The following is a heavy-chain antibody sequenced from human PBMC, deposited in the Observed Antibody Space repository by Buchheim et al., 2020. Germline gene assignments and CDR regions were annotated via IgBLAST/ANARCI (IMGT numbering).Heavy chain of an antibody. D-gene: IGHD3-10*01. CDR1: GFTFSSYW. V-gene: IGHV3-7*01. Sequence: EVQLVESGGGLVQPGGSLRLSCAASGFTFSSYWMSWVRQAPGKGLEWVANIKQDGSEKYYVDSVKGRFTISRDNAKNSLYLQMNSLRAEDTAVYYCARDDFRQIRWLYYYGSGSYNFDYWGQGTL. CDR3: ARDDFRQIRWLYYYGSGSYNFDY. J-gene: IGHJ4*02. CDR2: IKQDGSEK.